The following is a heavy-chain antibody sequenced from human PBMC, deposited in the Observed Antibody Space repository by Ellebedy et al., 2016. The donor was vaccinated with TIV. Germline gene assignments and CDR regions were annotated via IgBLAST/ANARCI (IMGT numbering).Heavy chain of an antibody. J-gene: IGHJ5*02. D-gene: IGHD6-13*01. CDR1: GYTFTGYY. CDR3: ARDKMGIAAAGTNWFDP. Sequence: ASVKVSCKASGYTFTGYYMHWVRQAPGQGLEWMGWINPNSGGTNYAQKFQGWVTMTRDTSISTAYMELSRLRSDDTAVYYCARDKMGIAAAGTNWFDPWGQGTLVTVSS. CDR2: INPNSGGT. V-gene: IGHV1-2*04.